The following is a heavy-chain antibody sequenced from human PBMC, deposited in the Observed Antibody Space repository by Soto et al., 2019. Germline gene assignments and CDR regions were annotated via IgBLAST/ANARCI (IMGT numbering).Heavy chain of an antibody. Sequence: LSLTCTVSGGSISSSSYYWGWIRQPPGKGLEWIGSIYCSGSTYYNPSLKSRVTISVDTSKNQFSLKLSSVTAADTAVYYCARGGYDFWSGYYNYYGMDVWGQGTTVTVSS. CDR3: ARGGYDFWSGYYNYYGMDV. J-gene: IGHJ6*02. CDR1: GGSISSSSYY. D-gene: IGHD3-3*01. CDR2: IYCSGST. V-gene: IGHV4-39*01.